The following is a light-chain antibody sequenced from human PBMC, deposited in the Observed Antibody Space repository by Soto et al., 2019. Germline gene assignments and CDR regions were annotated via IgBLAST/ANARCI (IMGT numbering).Light chain of an antibody. CDR2: AAS. V-gene: IGKV1-39*01. J-gene: IGKJ5*01. Sequence: DIQMTQSPSSLSASVGDRFTITCGASQSISSYLNWYQQKPGKXXKXXIYAASSLQSGVPSRFSGSGSGTDLTLTISSLQPEDFETYYCQQSYSTPITFGQGTRLEIK. CDR1: QSISSY. CDR3: QQSYSTPIT.